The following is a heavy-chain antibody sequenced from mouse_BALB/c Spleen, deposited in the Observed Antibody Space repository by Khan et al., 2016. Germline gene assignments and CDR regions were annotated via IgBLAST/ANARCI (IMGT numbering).Heavy chain of an antibody. V-gene: IGHV3-2*02. CDR2: ISYSGSS. CDR1: GYSITSDYA. J-gene: IGHJ2*02. Sequence: EVQLQESGPGLVKPSQSLSLTCTVTGYSITSDYAWNWIRQFPGNKLEWMGYISYSGSSSYNPSLKSRISITRDTSKNQFFLQLNSVTTEDTATXYCARDDYGCSNFDCWGQGASLTVSS. D-gene: IGHD1-1*01. CDR3: ARDDYGCSNFDC.